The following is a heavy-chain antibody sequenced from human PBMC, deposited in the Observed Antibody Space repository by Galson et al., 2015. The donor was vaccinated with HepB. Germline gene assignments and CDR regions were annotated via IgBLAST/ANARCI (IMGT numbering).Heavy chain of an antibody. Sequence: SVKVSCKASGFTFTSSAMQWVRQARGQRLEWIGWIVVGSGNTNYAQKFQERVTITRDTSTSTVYMELSSLRSEDTAVYYCALYSSSWAFDYWGQGTLVTVSS. CDR2: IVVGSGNT. CDR1: GFTFTSSA. V-gene: IGHV1-58*02. J-gene: IGHJ4*02. CDR3: ALYSSSWAFDY. D-gene: IGHD6-13*01.